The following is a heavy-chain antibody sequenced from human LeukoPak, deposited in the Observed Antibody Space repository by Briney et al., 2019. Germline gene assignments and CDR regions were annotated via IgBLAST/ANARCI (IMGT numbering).Heavy chain of an antibody. CDR1: GFTFSHYW. J-gene: IGHJ3*02. CDR2: TNSDGSST. D-gene: IGHD3-16*01. V-gene: IGHV3-74*01. Sequence: GGSLRLSCAASGFTFSHYWMQWVRQATGKGLVWVSRTNSDGSSTTYADSVKGRFTISRDNAKNTLYLQMNSLRAEDTAEYYCARVWGSDAFDIWGQGTMVTVSS. CDR3: ARVWGSDAFDI.